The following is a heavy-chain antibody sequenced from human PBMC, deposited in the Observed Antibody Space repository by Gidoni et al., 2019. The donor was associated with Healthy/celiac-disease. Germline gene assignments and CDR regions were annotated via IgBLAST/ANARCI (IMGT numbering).Heavy chain of an antibody. D-gene: IGHD3-22*01. Sequence: QVQLQQWGAGLLKPSETLSLTCAVYGGSFSGYYWSWIRQPPGKGLEWIGEINHSGSTNYHPSLKSRVTISVDTSKNQFSLKLSSVTAADTAVYYCAAFGGSGYYYVDYWGQGTLVTVSS. V-gene: IGHV4-34*01. CDR1: GGSFSGYY. CDR2: INHSGST. CDR3: AAFGGSGYYYVDY. J-gene: IGHJ4*02.